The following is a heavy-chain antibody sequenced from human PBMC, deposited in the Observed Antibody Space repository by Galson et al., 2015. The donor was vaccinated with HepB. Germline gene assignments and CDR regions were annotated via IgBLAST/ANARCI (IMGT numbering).Heavy chain of an antibody. J-gene: IGHJ4*02. D-gene: IGHD5-12*01. CDR1: GGSISSSSYY. CDR3: AREDSGYELPYFDY. Sequence: ETLSLTCTVSGGSISSSSYYWGWIRQPPGKGLEWIGSIYYSGSTYYSPSLKSRVTISVDTSKNQFSLKLSSVTAADTAVYYCAREDSGYELPYFDYWGQGTLVTVSS. CDR2: IYYSGST. V-gene: IGHV4-39*07.